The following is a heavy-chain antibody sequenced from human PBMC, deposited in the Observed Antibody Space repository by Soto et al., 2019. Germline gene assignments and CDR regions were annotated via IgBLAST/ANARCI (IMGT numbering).Heavy chain of an antibody. Sequence: QVQLVQSGGEVKTPGSSVRVSCKASGGTFSGYAISWVRQAPGQGLEWMGGIIPIFGTAKYAQKLRGRVTITADEFTTPVEVNSLRSEDTAVYYCGRPNGSGFADGFDIWGQGTMVTVSS. CDR3: GRPNGSGFADGFDI. CDR2: IIPIFGTA. J-gene: IGHJ3*02. V-gene: IGHV1-69*01. D-gene: IGHD3-10*01. CDR1: GGTFSGYA.